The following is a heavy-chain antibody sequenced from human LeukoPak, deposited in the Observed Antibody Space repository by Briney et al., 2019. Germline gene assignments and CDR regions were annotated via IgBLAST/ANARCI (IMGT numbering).Heavy chain of an antibody. CDR3: ARGPNSNWSGLDF. CDR2: ISPTGSTT. V-gene: IGHV3-74*01. Sequence: GGSLRLSCTASGFSFSGHWMHWARQLPGKGLVWVSRISPTGSTTSYADSVKGRFTVSRDNAKNTLYLQVNNLRAEDTAIYYCARGPNSNWSGLDFWGQGTLLTVSS. D-gene: IGHD6-6*01. CDR1: GFSFSGHW. J-gene: IGHJ4*02.